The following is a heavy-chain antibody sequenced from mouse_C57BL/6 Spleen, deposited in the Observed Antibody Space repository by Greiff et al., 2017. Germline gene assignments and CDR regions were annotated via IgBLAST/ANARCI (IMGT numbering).Heavy chain of an antibody. J-gene: IGHJ2*01. Sequence: VQLQQSGAELAKPGASVKLSCKASGYTFTSYWMHWVKQRPGQGLEWIGYINPSSGYTKYNQKFKDKATLTADKSSSTAYMQLSSLTYEDSAVYYGARGYYGSSYVFEDWGQGTTLTVSS. CDR3: ARGYYGSSYVFED. V-gene: IGHV1-7*01. CDR1: GYTFTSYW. D-gene: IGHD1-1*01. CDR2: INPSSGYT.